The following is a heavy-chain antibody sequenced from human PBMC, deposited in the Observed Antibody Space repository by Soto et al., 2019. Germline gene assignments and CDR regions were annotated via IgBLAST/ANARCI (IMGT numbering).Heavy chain of an antibody. CDR3: AKGRDSGWYYFDY. D-gene: IGHD6-19*01. V-gene: IGHV3-23*01. CDR1: GFTFSSYT. CDR2: ISGSGGST. J-gene: IGHJ4*02. Sequence: EVQLLESGGGLVQPGGSLRLSCAASGFTFSSYTMSWVRQAPGKGVEWVSAISGSGGSTYYADSVKGRFTISRDNSKNTLYLQMNSLRAEDTAVYYCAKGRDSGWYYFDYWGQGTLVTVSS.